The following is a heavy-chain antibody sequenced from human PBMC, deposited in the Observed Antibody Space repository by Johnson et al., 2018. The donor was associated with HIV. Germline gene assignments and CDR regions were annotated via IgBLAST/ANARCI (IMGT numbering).Heavy chain of an antibody. CDR3: ARAGGSGDAFDI. CDR1: GFTVSSNY. V-gene: IGHV3-53*01. CDR2: IYSGGST. Sequence: VQLVESGGGLIQPGGSLRLSCAASGFTVSSNYMSWVRQAQGKGLAWVSGIYSGGSTYYADSVEGRFTISRDNSKNTLYFQMNSLRDEDTAVYYCARAGGSGDAFDIWGQGTMVTVSS. J-gene: IGHJ3*02. D-gene: IGHD3-10*01.